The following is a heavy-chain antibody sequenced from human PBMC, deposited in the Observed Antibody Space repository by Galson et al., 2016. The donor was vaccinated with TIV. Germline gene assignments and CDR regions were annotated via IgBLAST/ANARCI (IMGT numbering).Heavy chain of an antibody. D-gene: IGHD3-16*02. J-gene: IGHJ6*03. CDR2: ITSDGSDK. V-gene: IGHV3-30*18. CDR1: GFTFNSYG. Sequence: SLRLSCAASGFTFNSYGFHWVRQAPGQGLEWVAFITSDGSDKTYAHSLKGRFTISRDKSKNTLHLQMNSLRAEDTALYYCAKDDNSYHMDVWGKGTTVTVSS. CDR3: AKDDNSYHMDV.